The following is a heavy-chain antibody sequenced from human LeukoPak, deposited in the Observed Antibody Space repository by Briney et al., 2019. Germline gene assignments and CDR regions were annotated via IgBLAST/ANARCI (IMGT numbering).Heavy chain of an antibody. J-gene: IGHJ5*02. CDR2: INPNSGGT. CDR3: ARVRTVTTSWFDP. V-gene: IGHV1-2*02. D-gene: IGHD4-17*01. CDR1: GYTFTGYY. Sequence: ASVKVSCTASGYTFTGYYMHGVRQAPGQGLEWMGWINPNSGGTNYAQKFQGRVTMTRDTSISTAYMELSRLRSDDTAVYYCARVRTVTTSWFDPWGQGTLVTVSS.